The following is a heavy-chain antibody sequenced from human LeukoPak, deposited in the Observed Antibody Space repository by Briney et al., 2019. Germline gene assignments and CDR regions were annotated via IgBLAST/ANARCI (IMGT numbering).Heavy chain of an antibody. J-gene: IGHJ6*02. V-gene: IGHV4-59*01. CDR3: ARDSIGMTMVRGVIIPHYYYYGMDV. CDR2: IYYSGST. Sequence: KASETLSLTCTVSGGSISSYYWSWIRQPPGKGLEWIGYIYYSGSTNYNPSLKSRVTISVDTSKNQFSLKLSSVTAADTAVYYCARDSIGMTMVRGVIIPHYYYYGMDVWGQGTTVTVSS. D-gene: IGHD3-10*01. CDR1: GGSISSYY.